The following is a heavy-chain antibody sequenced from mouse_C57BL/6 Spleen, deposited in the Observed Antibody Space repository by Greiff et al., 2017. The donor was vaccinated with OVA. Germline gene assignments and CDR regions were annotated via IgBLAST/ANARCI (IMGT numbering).Heavy chain of an antibody. CDR2: ISSGGDYI. CDR3: TRATTVVAKGLYAMDY. V-gene: IGHV5-9-1*02. D-gene: IGHD1-1*01. Sequence: EVQRVESGEGLVKPGGSLKLSCAASGFTFSSYAMSWVRQTPEKRLEWVAYISSGGDYIYYADTVKGRFTISRDNARNTLYLQMSSLKSEDTAMYYCTRATTVVAKGLYAMDYWGQGTSVTVSS. J-gene: IGHJ4*01. CDR1: GFTFSSYA.